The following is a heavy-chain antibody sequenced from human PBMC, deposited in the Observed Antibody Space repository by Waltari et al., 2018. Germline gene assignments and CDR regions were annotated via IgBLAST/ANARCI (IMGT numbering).Heavy chain of an antibody. CDR3: ARGRITIFGVVDYAFDI. Sequence: QVQLQESGPGLVKPSETLSLTCAVSGYSISSGYYWGWIRQPPGKGLGWIGSIYPSGSTYSNPSRNIRVTISVDTSKNQFSLKLISVTAADTAVYYCARGRITIFGVVDYAFDIWGQGTMVTVSS. J-gene: IGHJ3*02. V-gene: IGHV4-38-2*01. CDR1: GYSISSGYY. CDR2: IYPSGST. D-gene: IGHD3-3*01.